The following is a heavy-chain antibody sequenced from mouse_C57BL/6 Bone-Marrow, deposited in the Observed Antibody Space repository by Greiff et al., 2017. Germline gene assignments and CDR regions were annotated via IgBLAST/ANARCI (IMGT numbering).Heavy chain of an antibody. Sequence: QVQLQQSGAELMKPGASVKLSCKATGYTFTGYWIEWVKQRPGHGLEWIGEVLPGSGSTNNNEKFKGKATFTADTSSNTAYMQLSSLTTEDSAISYCARYYYGSSYGYFDVWGTGTTVTVSS. CDR1: GYTFTGYW. D-gene: IGHD1-1*01. V-gene: IGHV1-9*01. CDR2: VLPGSGST. J-gene: IGHJ1*03. CDR3: ARYYYGSSYGYFDV.